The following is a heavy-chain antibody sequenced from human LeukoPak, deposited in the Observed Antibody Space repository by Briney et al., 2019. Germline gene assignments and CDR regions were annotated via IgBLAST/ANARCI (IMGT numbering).Heavy chain of an antibody. CDR1: GFTFSSYA. D-gene: IGHD6-13*01. CDR3: AQLHSSSWYWDY. J-gene: IGHJ4*02. CDR2: ISGSGGST. Sequence: PGGSLRLSCAASGFTFSSYAMSWVRQAPGKGLEWVSAISGSGGSTYYADSVKGRFTISRDNSKNTLYLQMNSQRAEDTAVYYCAQLHSSSWYWDYWGQGTLVTVSS. V-gene: IGHV3-23*01.